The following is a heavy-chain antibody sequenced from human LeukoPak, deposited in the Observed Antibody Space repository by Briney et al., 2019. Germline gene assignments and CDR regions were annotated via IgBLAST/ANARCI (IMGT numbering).Heavy chain of an antibody. CDR3: ARDVDYAFDY. CDR1: GYSFTRNG. CDR2: ISANSGNT. J-gene: IGHJ4*02. V-gene: IGHV1-18*01. D-gene: IGHD3-16*01. Sequence: ASVKVSCKPSGYSFTRNGISWVRQAPGQGLEWMAWISANSGNTNYAQNFQDRVTLTTDTSTSTAYMELRGLRSDDTAVYYCARDVDYAFDYWGQGTLVTVSS.